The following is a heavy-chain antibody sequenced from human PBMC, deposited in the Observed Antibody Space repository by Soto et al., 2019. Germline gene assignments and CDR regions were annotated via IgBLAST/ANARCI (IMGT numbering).Heavy chain of an antibody. V-gene: IGHV3-30*03. CDR1: GFTFSSYG. Sequence: RLSWAASGFTFSSYGMHWVRQAPGKGLEWVAVISYDGSNKYYADSVKGRFTISRDNSKNTLYLQMNSLRAEDKAVYYCAASTVTMDYWGQGTLVTVSS. J-gene: IGHJ4*02. CDR3: AASTVTMDY. D-gene: IGHD4-17*01. CDR2: ISYDGSNK.